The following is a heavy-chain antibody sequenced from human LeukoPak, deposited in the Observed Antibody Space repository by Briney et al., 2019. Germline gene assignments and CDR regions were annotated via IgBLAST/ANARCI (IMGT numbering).Heavy chain of an antibody. D-gene: IGHD4-17*01. V-gene: IGHV4-59*01. J-gene: IGHJ5*02. CDR2: IYYSGST. CDR1: GGSIRSYY. CDR3: ARTTVTNEDWFDP. Sequence: SETLSLTCTVSGGSIRSYYWSWIRQPPGKGLEWIGYIYYSGSTNCNPSLKSRVTISVDTSKNQFSLKLSSVTAADTAVYYCARTTVTNEDWFDPWGQGTLVTVSS.